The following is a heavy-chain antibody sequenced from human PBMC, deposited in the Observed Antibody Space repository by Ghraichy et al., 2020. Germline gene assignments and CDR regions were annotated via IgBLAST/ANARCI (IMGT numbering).Heavy chain of an antibody. CDR3: AKIMAGGAKFDY. D-gene: IGHD6-19*01. J-gene: IGHJ4*02. V-gene: IGHV4-59*02. CDR1: GGSVNSYY. CDR2: ISPSGTT. Sequence: SETPSLTCTVSGGSVNSYYWSWIRQPPGKSLEWIAYISPSGTTNYNPSLNSRVTISVDTSKNQFSLDVSSVTVADTAIYYCAKIMAGGAKFDYWGQGTLVTVSS.